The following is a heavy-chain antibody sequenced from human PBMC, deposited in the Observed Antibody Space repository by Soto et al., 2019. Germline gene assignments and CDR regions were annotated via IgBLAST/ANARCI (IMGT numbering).Heavy chain of an antibody. J-gene: IGHJ5*02. V-gene: IGHV3-23*01. Sequence: EVQLLESGGGLVQPGGSLRLSCAASGFTFSSYAMSWVRQAPGKGLEWVSAISGSGGSTYYADSVKGRFTISRDNSKNTLYLQMNSLRAEDTAVYYCAKDPKLLWFGELSFDPWGQGTLVTVSS. CDR3: AKDPKLLWFGELSFDP. CDR2: ISGSGGST. CDR1: GFTFSSYA. D-gene: IGHD3-10*01.